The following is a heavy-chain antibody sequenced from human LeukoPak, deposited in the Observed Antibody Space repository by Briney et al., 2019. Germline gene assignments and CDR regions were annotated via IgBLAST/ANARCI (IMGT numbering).Heavy chain of an antibody. CDR2: IYPGDSDT. J-gene: IGHJ4*02. D-gene: IGHD1-26*01. V-gene: IGHV5-51*01. Sequence: GESLKISCKGSGYSFTSYWIAWVRQMPGKGLEWMGIIYPGDSDTRYSPSFQGQVTISADKSISTAYLQWSSLKASDTAMYYCARHGYSGSPGAHCDYWGQGTLVTVSS. CDR3: ARHGYSGSPGAHCDY. CDR1: GYSFTSYW.